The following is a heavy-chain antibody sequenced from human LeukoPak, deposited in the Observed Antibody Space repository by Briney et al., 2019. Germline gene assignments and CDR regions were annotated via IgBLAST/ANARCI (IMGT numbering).Heavy chain of an antibody. Sequence: GGSLRLSCAASGFAFSDSYMSWIRQAPGKGLDWLSYISISGSDTFYADSVSGRFTISRDNAKNSLFLQMNSLRVEDTAVYYCARGNNTFEMATLALDHWGQGALVTVSS. CDR3: ARGNNTFEMATLALDH. J-gene: IGHJ4*02. V-gene: IGHV3-11*01. CDR2: ISISGSDT. D-gene: IGHD5-24*01. CDR1: GFAFSDSY.